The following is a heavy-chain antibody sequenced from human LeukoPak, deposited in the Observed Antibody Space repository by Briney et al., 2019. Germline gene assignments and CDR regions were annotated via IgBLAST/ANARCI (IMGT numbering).Heavy chain of an antibody. V-gene: IGHV4-59*08. CDR1: GSMYNYY. CDR2: IHYNGNT. D-gene: IGHD1-26*01. Sequence: SETLSLTCTVSGSMYNYYWSWIRQPPGKGLEWIGYIHYNGNTNYNPSLESQVTMSLDTSKNQVSLKLNSVTAADTAVYYCARHISSGGTYAHFDYWGQGTLVTVSS. J-gene: IGHJ4*02. CDR3: ARHISSGGTYAHFDY.